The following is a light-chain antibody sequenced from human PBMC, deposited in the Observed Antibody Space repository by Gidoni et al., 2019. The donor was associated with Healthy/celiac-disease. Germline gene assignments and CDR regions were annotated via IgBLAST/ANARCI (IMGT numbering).Light chain of an antibody. CDR3: QQYDNLPLT. CDR2: DAS. CDR1: QAISNY. J-gene: IGKJ4*01. V-gene: IGKV1-33*01. Sequence: DIQMTQSPSSLSASVGDRVTITCQASQAISNYLNWYQQKPGKAPKRLIYDASNLETGVPSRFSGSGSGTDFTFTISSLQPEDIATYYCQQYDNLPLTFGGGTKVEIK.